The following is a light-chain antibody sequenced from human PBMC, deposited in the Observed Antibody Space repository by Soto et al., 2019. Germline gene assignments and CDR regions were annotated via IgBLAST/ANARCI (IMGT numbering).Light chain of an antibody. CDR1: SSDVSGYNY. Sequence: QSALTQPRSVSGSPGQSVTISCTGTSSDVSGYNYVSWYQQYPGKAPKLMIYDVTKRPSGVPDRFSGSRSGHTASLTISGLQADDEADYYCCSYAGTYTYVFGTGTKLTVL. J-gene: IGLJ1*01. CDR2: DVT. V-gene: IGLV2-11*01. CDR3: CSYAGTYTYV.